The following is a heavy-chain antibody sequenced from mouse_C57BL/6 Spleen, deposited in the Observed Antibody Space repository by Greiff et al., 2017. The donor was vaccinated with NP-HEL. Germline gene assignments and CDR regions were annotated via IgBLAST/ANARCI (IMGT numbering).Heavy chain of an antibody. V-gene: IGHV1-81*01. CDR2: IYPRSGNT. CDR3: ASTVVALDY. J-gene: IGHJ2*01. Sequence: VKLVESGAELARPGASVKLSCKASGYTFTSYGISWVKQRTGQGLEWIGEIYPRSGNTYYNEKFKGKATLTADKSSSTAYMELRSLTSEDSAVYFCASTVVALDYWGQGTTLTVSS. CDR1: GYTFTSYG. D-gene: IGHD1-1*01.